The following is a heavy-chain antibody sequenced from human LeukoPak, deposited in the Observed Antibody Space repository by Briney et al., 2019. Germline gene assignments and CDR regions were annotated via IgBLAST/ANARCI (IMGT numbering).Heavy chain of an antibody. CDR3: ASQPLGSGYYYGDY. D-gene: IGHD3-22*01. CDR1: GGSISSNSHY. J-gene: IGHJ4*02. V-gene: IGHV4-39*01. Sequence: SGTLSLTCTVSGGSISSNSHYWGWIRQPPGKGLEWIGNIYYSGSTYYNPSLKSRVTISVDTSKNQFSLKLSSVTAADTAVYYCASQPLGSGYYYGDYWGQGTLVTVSS. CDR2: IYYSGST.